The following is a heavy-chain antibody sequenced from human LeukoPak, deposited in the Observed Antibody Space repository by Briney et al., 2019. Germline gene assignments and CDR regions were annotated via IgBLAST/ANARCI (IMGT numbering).Heavy chain of an antibody. CDR1: GYTFTNFW. V-gene: IGHV5-51*01. J-gene: IGHJ4*02. CDR3: ARQEEVDTATSGY. Sequence: GESLKISCEGSGYTFTNFWIGWVRQMPGKGLEWMGIVSPSDSDTRYSPSFQGQVTISADKSITTAYLQWSSLKASDTAMYYCARQEEVDTATSGYWGQGTLVTVSS. CDR2: VSPSDSDT. D-gene: IGHD5-18*01.